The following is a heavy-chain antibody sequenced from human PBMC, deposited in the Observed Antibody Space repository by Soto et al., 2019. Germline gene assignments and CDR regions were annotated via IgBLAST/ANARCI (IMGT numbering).Heavy chain of an antibody. CDR3: AKRQGTGLAAKNFDF. V-gene: IGHV3-23*01. CDR2: ISDGGDLI. Sequence: EVQLLESGGGLVQPGGSLRVSCAASGFPFSNHAMSWVRQAPGKGLEWVSGISDGGDLIYYADSVKGRFSMSRDNSENMLYLQMTNLRAEDTAIYFCAKRQGTGLAAKNFDFWGQGPLDTVSS. J-gene: IGHJ4*02. CDR1: GFPFSNHA. D-gene: IGHD2-15*01.